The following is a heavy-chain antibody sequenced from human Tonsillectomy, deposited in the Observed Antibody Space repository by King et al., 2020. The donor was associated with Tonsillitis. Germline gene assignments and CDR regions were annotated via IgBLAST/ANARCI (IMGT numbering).Heavy chain of an antibody. V-gene: IGHV1-24*01. Sequence: QLVQSGAGVKKPGASVKVSCKVSGYTLTELSMHWVRQAPGKGLEWMGGFDPEDGETIHAQKFQGRVTMTEDTSTDTAYMELSSLRSEDTAVYYCATGYSNGWSFAFDIWGQGTMVTVSS. CDR2: FDPEDGET. CDR1: GYTLTELS. CDR3: ATGYSNGWSFAFDI. D-gene: IGHD6-19*01. J-gene: IGHJ3*02.